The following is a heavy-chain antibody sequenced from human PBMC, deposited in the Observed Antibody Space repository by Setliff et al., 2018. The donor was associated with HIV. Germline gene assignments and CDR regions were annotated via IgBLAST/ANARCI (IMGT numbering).Heavy chain of an antibody. Sequence: SETLSLTCTVSGVSITSNSYYWGWIRQPPGKGLEWIGSLYNNGVTYYNPSLRSRVTIFIDMSKNQFSLKLTSVTAADTAMYYCANAPYPRGAFDVWGQGTVVTVSS. V-gene: IGHV4-39*01. CDR3: ANAPYPRGAFDV. CDR2: LYNNGVT. J-gene: IGHJ3*01. D-gene: IGHD3-10*01. CDR1: GVSITSNSYY.